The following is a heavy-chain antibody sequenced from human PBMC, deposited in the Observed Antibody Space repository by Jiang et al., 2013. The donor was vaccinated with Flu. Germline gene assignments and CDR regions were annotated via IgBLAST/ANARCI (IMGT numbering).Heavy chain of an antibody. D-gene: IGHD6-13*01. CDR1: GGSISSYY. Sequence: GPGLVKPSETLSLTCTVSGGSISSYYWSWIRQPPGKGLEWIGYIYYSGSTNYNPSLKSRVTISVDTSKNQFSLKLSSVTAADTAVYYCARDHHSSWYQGNWFDPWGQGTLVTVSS. CDR3: ARDHHSSWYQGNWFDP. J-gene: IGHJ5*02. CDR2: IYYSGST. V-gene: IGHV4-59*01.